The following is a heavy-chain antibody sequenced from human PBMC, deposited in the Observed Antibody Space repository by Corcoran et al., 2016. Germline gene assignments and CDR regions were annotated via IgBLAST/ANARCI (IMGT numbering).Heavy chain of an antibody. CDR1: GYTFTSYY. D-gene: IGHD6-19*01. CDR3: ARARTLIAVAGTHVGGWFDP. CDR2: INPSGGST. J-gene: IGHJ5*02. V-gene: IGHV1-46*01. Sequence: QVQLVQSGAEVKKPGASVEVSCKASGYTFTSYYMHWVRQAPGQGLEWMGIINPSGGSTSYAQKFQGRVTMTRDTSTSTVYMELSSLRSEDTAVYYWARARTLIAVAGTHVGGWFDPWGQGTLVTVSS.